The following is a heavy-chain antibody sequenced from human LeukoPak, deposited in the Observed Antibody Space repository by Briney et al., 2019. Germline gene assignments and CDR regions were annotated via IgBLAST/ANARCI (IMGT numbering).Heavy chain of an antibody. CDR1: GGSISSYC. J-gene: IGHJ4*02. V-gene: IGHV4-59*12. CDR2: IYYSGST. D-gene: IGHD3-3*01. CDR3: ARVIPRYYDFWSGYPMEGYFDY. Sequence: SETLSLTCTVSGGSISSYCWSWIRQPPGKGLEWIGYIYYSGSTNYNPSLKSRVTISVDTSKNQFSLKLSSVTAADTAVYYCARVIPRYYDFWSGYPMEGYFDYWGQGTLVTVSS.